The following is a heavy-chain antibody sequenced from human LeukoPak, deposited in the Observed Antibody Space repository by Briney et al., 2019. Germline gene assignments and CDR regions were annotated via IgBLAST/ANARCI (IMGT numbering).Heavy chain of an antibody. Sequence: SVKVSCKASGGTFSSYAISWVRQAPGQGLEWRGGIIPIFGTANYAQKFQGRVTITADEATSTAYMELSSLRSEDTAVYYCARLPDILTGYYPPGLDYWGQGTLVTVSS. CDR2: IIPIFGTA. J-gene: IGHJ4*02. CDR1: GGTFSSYA. CDR3: ARLPDILTGYYPPGLDY. D-gene: IGHD3-9*01. V-gene: IGHV1-69*13.